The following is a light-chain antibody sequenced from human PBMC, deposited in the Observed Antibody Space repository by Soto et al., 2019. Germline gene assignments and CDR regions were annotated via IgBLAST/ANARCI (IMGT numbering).Light chain of an antibody. V-gene: IGKV3-15*01. CDR3: QQYDNWPWT. CDR1: QSISGT. Sequence: ERMMAHVPPPPSLSPGGGAPPSFRASQSISGTLAWYQQKPGQAPRLLIYGASTRAAGFPARFSGSGSGTDFTLTISSLQSEDFAVYYCQQYDNWPWTFGQGTKVDIK. J-gene: IGKJ1*01. CDR2: GAS.